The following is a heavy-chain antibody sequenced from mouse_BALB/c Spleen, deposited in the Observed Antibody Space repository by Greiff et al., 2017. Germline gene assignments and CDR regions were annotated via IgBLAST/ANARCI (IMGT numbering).Heavy chain of an antibody. D-gene: IGHD4-1*01. CDR2: ISSGSSTI. J-gene: IGHJ4*01. CDR3: AREGDWEAMDY. V-gene: IGHV5-17*02. CDR1: GFTFSSFG. Sequence: EVQGVESGGGLVQPGGSRKLSCAASGFTFSSFGMHWVRQAPEKGLEWVAYISSGSSTIYYADTVKGRFTISRDNPKNTLFLQMTSLRSEDTAMYYCAREGDWEAMDYWGQGTSVTVSS.